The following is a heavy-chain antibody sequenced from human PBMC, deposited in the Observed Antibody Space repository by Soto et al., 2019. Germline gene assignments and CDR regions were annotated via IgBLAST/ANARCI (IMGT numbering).Heavy chain of an antibody. V-gene: IGHV1-2*04. Sequence: GASVKVSCKASGYTFTGYYMHWVRQAPGQGLEWMGWINPNSGGTNYAQKFQGWVTMTRDTSISTAYMELSRLRSDDTAVYYCARVKIRGLWFGELLRDYYGMDVWGQGTTVTVSS. CDR2: INPNSGGT. CDR1: GYTFTGYY. CDR3: ARVKIRGLWFGELLRDYYGMDV. J-gene: IGHJ6*02. D-gene: IGHD3-10*01.